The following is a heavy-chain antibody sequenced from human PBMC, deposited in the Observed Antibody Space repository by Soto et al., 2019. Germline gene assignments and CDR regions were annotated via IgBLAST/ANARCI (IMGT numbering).Heavy chain of an antibody. D-gene: IGHD3-3*01. V-gene: IGHV4-59*01. Sequence: SETLSLTCTVSGGSISSYYWSWIRQPPGKGLEWIGYIYYSGSTNYNPSLKSRVTISVDTSKNQFSLKLSSVTAADTAVYYCARRYYDFWSGYYSFDYWGQGTLVTVSS. J-gene: IGHJ4*02. CDR3: ARRYYDFWSGYYSFDY. CDR2: IYYSGST. CDR1: GGSISSYY.